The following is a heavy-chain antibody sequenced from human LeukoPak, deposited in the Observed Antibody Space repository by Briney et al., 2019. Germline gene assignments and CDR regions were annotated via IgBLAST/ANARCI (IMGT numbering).Heavy chain of an antibody. V-gene: IGHV5-51*01. CDR1: ADDFTYFW. CDR3: AGHFTTRGTYYHASRYYYSEY. CDR2: IFPGDSDT. Sequence: GESLKISCKGSADDFTYFWIGWVRQMPGKGLEWMGVIFPGDSDTRYSPSFQGQVTISADKSTSTAYLQWSSLKASDTAMYYCAGHFTTRGTYYHASRYYYSEYWGPGTPVTVSS. J-gene: IGHJ4*02. D-gene: IGHD3-22*01.